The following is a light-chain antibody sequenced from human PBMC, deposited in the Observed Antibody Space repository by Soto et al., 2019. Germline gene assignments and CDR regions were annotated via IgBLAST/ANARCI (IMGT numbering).Light chain of an antibody. CDR3: SSYTSSSTHG. J-gene: IGLJ3*02. CDR2: DVS. Sequence: QSALTQPASVSGSPGQSITLSCTGTSSDVGGYNYVSWYQQHPGKAPKLMIYDVSNRPSGVSNRFSGSTSGNTASLTISGLQAEDEADYYCSSYTSSSTHGFGGGTKLTVL. CDR1: SSDVGGYNY. V-gene: IGLV2-14*01.